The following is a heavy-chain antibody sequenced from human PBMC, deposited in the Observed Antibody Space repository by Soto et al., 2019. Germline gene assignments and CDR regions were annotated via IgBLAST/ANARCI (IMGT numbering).Heavy chain of an antibody. D-gene: IGHD1-26*01. CDR2: INHSGST. J-gene: IGHJ4*02. V-gene: IGHV4-34*01. CDR3: ARGTWELLGFDY. Sequence: QVQLQQWGAGLLKPSETLSLTSAVYGGSFSGYYWSWIRQPPGKGLEWLGEINHSGSTNYNPSLTCRVTISVDTSKNQFSLKLSSVAAADEDVYYCARGTWELLGFDYWGQGTLVTVSS. CDR1: GGSFSGYY.